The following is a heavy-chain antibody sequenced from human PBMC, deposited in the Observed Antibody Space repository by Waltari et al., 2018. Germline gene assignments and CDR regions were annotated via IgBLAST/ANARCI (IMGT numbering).Heavy chain of an antibody. V-gene: IGHV4-38-2*01. J-gene: IGHJ4*02. CDR3: ARGVIAAAVDY. CDR2: SCHSGST. D-gene: IGHD6-13*01. CDR1: GYSISSGYY. Sequence: QVQLQESGPGLVKPSETLSLTCAGSGYSISSGYYWGWIRQPPGKGLDWCGSSCHSGSTYYNPSLKSRVTISVDTSKNQFSLKRSAVTAADTAVYYCARGVIAAAVDYWGQGTLVTVSS.